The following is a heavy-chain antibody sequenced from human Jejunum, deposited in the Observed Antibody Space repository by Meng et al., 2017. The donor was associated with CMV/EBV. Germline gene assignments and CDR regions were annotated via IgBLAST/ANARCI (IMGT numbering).Heavy chain of an antibody. CDR3: AKDVIAISFYNGMDV. CDR1: FSFSYYW. Sequence: FSFSYYWMRWVRQAPGKGLGWVANINQDGNEKYFVDSVKGRFTVSRDNSKNTVYLQMSSLRAEDTAIYYCAKDVIAISFYNGMDVWGQGTTVTVSS. V-gene: IGHV3-7*01. CDR2: INQDGNEK. D-gene: IGHD2-21*01. J-gene: IGHJ6*02.